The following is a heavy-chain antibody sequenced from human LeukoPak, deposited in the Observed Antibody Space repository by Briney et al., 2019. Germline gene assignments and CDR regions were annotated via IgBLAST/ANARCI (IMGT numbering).Heavy chain of an antibody. J-gene: IGHJ4*02. D-gene: IGHD1-26*01. Sequence: GGSLRLSCAASGFTVSSNYMSWVRQAPGKGLEWVSVIYSGGSTYYADSVKGRFTISRDNSKSTLYLQMNSLRAEDTAVYYCAREGSRELRGFDYWGQGTLVTVSS. V-gene: IGHV3-53*01. CDR1: GFTVSSNY. CDR3: AREGSRELRGFDY. CDR2: IYSGGST.